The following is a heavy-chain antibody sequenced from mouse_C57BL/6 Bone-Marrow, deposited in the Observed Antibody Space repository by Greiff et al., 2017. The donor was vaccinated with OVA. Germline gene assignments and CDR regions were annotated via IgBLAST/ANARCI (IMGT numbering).Heavy chain of an antibody. CDR1: GFNIKDYY. D-gene: IGHD1-1*01. CDR3: ARGYYYGSSYPAWFAY. Sequence: VQLQQSGAELVKPGASVKLSCTASGFNIKDYYMHWVKQRTEQGLEWIGRIDPEDGETKYAQKFQGKATITADKSSNTSNLLLSSLTSEYTAFYYFARGYYYGSSYPAWFAYWGQGTLVTVSA. J-gene: IGHJ3*01. CDR2: IDPEDGET. V-gene: IGHV14-2*01.